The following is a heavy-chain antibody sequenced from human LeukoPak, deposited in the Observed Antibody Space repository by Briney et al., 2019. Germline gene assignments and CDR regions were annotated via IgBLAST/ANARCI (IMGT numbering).Heavy chain of an antibody. CDR1: GFTFSSYS. D-gene: IGHD3-3*01. J-gene: IGHJ3*02. CDR3: ARNRSRSGPDAFDI. Sequence: PGGSLRLSCAASGFTFSSYSMNWVRQAPGKGLEWVSSISSSSSYIYYADSVKGRFTISRDNAENSLYLQMNSLRAEDTAVYYCARNRSRSGPDAFDIWGQGTMVTVSS. V-gene: IGHV3-21*01. CDR2: ISSSSSYI.